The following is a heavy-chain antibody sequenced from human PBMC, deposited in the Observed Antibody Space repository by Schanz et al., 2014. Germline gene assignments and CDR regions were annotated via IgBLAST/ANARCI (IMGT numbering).Heavy chain of an antibody. Sequence: EAQLLESGGGLVQPGGSLRLSCAASGFNFKAYAMSWVRQAPGKGLEWVSSLTGSGGGTYYADSVRGRFAISRDNSKNTLYLQMNSLRVEDTAVYYCAKDLAAVGVFDYWGQGSLVTVSP. J-gene: IGHJ4*02. CDR1: GFNFKAYA. CDR3: AKDLAAVGVFDY. D-gene: IGHD6-13*01. V-gene: IGHV3-23*01. CDR2: LTGSGGGT.